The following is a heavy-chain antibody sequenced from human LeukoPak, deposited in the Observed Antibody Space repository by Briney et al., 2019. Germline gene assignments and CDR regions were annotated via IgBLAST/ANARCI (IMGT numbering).Heavy chain of an antibody. CDR1: VDSVSSNSAC. V-gene: IGHV6-1*01. CDR2: TNYRAKRYN. D-gene: IGHD3-10*01. Sequence: SHTLSLSFAISVDSVSSNSACWNWIRQPPSRGLEWLGKTNYRAKRYNDYAVSVKSRITISADTSKNQFSLQLNSVTPEDTAVYYCARGTWFGDPKSGFDYWGQGTLVTVSS. CDR3: ARGTWFGDPKSGFDY. J-gene: IGHJ4*02.